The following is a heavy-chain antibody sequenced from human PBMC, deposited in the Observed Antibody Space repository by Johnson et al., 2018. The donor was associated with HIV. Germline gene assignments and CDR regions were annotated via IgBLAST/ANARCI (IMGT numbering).Heavy chain of an antibody. Sequence: VQLVESGGGLVQPGGSLRLSCAASGFTVSSNYMSWVRQAPGKGLYWVSVIYSGGSTYYADSVKGGFTISRDNSKNTLYLQMNSLRPEDTAVYYGAKSGLFVLVVYAPDVFDIWGQGTMVTVSS. CDR2: IYSGGST. CDR1: GFTVSSNY. V-gene: IGHV3-66*02. J-gene: IGHJ3*02. D-gene: IGHD2-8*02. CDR3: AKSGLFVLVVYAPDVFDI.